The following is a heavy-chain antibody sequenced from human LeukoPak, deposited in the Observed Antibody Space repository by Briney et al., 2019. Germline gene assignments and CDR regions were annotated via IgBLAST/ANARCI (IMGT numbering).Heavy chain of an antibody. CDR1: GYTFTSYY. CDR3: ARGGPITMIVVVIDDSGYFDY. Sequence: GASVKVSCKASGYTFTSYYMDWVRQAPGQGLEWMGIINPSGGSTSYAQKFQGRVTMTRDTSTSTVYMELSSLRSEDTAVYYCARGGPITMIVVVIDDSGYFDYWGQGTLVTVSS. J-gene: IGHJ4*02. CDR2: INPSGGST. V-gene: IGHV1-46*01. D-gene: IGHD3-22*01.